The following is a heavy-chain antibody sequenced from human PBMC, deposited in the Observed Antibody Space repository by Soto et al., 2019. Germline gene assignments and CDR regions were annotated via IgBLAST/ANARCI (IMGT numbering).Heavy chain of an antibody. J-gene: IGHJ4*02. CDR3: ARFAREENPKVGSWYYFDY. V-gene: IGHV4-31*03. Sequence: PSDTLSLTCTVSGAAISSGGYFWSWVRQHPGKGLEWIGNIYYSGRTYYNPSLKSRVTISVDTSKNQFSLKLSSVTAADTAVYYCARFAREENPKVGSWYYFDYWGQGTRVT. D-gene: IGHD6-13*01. CDR2: IYYSGRT. CDR1: GAAISSGGYF.